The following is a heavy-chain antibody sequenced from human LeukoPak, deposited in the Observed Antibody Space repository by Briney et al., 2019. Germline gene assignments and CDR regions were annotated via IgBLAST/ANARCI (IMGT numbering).Heavy chain of an antibody. CDR1: GFTFSSYC. J-gene: IGHJ6*03. CDR2: ISSSSSTK. D-gene: IGHD4-17*01. V-gene: IGHV3-48*01. Sequence: SGGSLRLSCAASGFTFSSYCMNWVRQAPGKGLEWVSYISSSSSTKYYADSVKGRSTISRDTSKNSLYLQMNSLRAEDTAVYYCARVDPTTGYYYYMDVWGKGTTVTVSS. CDR3: ARVDPTTGYYYYMDV.